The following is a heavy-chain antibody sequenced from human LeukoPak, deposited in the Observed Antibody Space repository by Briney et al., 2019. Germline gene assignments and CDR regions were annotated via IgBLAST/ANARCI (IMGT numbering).Heavy chain of an antibody. Sequence: ASVKVSCKASGYTFTSYGISWVRQAPGQGLEWMGWISAYNGNTNYAQKLQGRVTMTTDTSTSTAYMELRSLRSDDTAVYYCARVGLYQQLAPYYMDVWGKGTTVTVSS. CDR2: ISAYNGNT. CDR1: GYTFTSYG. CDR3: ARVGLYQQLAPYYMDV. D-gene: IGHD6-13*01. V-gene: IGHV1-18*01. J-gene: IGHJ6*03.